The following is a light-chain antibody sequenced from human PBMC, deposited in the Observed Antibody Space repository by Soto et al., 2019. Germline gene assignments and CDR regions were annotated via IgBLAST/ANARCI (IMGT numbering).Light chain of an antibody. J-gene: IGKJ4*01. V-gene: IGKV3-15*01. CDR1: QSVGSA. Sequence: EIELTQSPATLSVSPGETATLSCRASQSVGSAVAWYQHRPGQAPRLLIVAASIRATGVPGRFSGGGSGTEFTLTISGLQSEDFAVYYCQHYINWPPLTFGGGTMVDIK. CDR3: QHYINWPPLT. CDR2: AAS.